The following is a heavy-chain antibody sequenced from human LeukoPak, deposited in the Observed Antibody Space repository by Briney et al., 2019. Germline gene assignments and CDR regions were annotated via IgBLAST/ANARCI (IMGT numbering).Heavy chain of an antibody. J-gene: IGHJ4*02. CDR2: ISYAGSNK. D-gene: IGHD1-26*01. V-gene: IGHV3-30*18. CDR3: AKDRSGSYFDY. CDR1: GFTFRSYG. Sequence: GRSLRLSCAASGFTFRSYGMQWVRQAPGKGLERGAVISYAGSNKYYADSVTGRFTISRDNSKNTLCLQMNSLRAEDTAVYYCAKDRSGSYFDYWGQGTLVTVSS.